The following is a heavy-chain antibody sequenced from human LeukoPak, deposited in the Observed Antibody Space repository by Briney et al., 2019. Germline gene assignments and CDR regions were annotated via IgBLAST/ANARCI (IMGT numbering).Heavy chain of an antibody. D-gene: IGHD3-10*01. V-gene: IGHV4-30-4*01. J-gene: IGHJ4*02. CDR2: IYYGGST. CDR3: ARESYGSGSYYNYFDY. Sequence: SQTLSLTCTVSGGSISSGDYYWSWIRQPPGKGLEWIGYIYYGGSTYYNPSLKSRVTISVDTSKNQFSLKLSSVTAADTAVYYCARESYGSGSYYNYFDYWGQGTLVTVS. CDR1: GGSISSGDYY.